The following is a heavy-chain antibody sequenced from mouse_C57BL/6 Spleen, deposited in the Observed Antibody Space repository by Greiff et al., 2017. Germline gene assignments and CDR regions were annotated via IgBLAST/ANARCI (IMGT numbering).Heavy chain of an antibody. Sequence: QVQLQQSGPELVKPGASVKISCKASGYAFSSSWMTWVKQRPGQGLEWIGKLYPGDGDTNYNGKFKGKATLTADKSSSTSYMQLSSLTSEDSAVYFCARDVSSWGQGTSVTVSS. V-gene: IGHV1-82*01. J-gene: IGHJ4*01. CDR2: LYPGDGDT. D-gene: IGHD1-1*01. CDR1: GYAFSSSW. CDR3: ARDVSS.